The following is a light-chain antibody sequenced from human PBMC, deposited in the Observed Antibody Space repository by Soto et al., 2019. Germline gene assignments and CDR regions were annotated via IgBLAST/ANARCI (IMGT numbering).Light chain of an antibody. Sequence: DIVMTQSPDSLAVSLGERATINCKSSQSVLYSSNNNNYLAWYQQKPGQPPKMLIYWASTRESGVPDRFSGSGSGTDFTLTISSLQAEYVAVYYCQQYYSTPLTFGQGTKVDIK. V-gene: IGKV4-1*01. J-gene: IGKJ1*01. CDR1: QSVLYSSNNNNY. CDR2: WAS. CDR3: QQYYSTPLT.